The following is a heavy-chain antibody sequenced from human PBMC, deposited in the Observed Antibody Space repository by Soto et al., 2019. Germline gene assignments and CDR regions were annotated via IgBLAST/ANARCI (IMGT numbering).Heavy chain of an antibody. CDR2: ILPIFNTA. CDR3: ARWTEDTAADRLSNWFDP. CDR1: GGTFNSYA. V-gene: IGHV1-69*01. D-gene: IGHD6-13*01. Sequence: QVQLVQSGAEVKKPGSSVKGSCKASGGTFNSYAISWVRQAPGQGLEWMGGILPIFNTANYAQKFQGRVTITADESTSTVYMELSSLRSEDTAVYYCARWTEDTAADRLSNWFDPWRQGTLFTVSS. J-gene: IGHJ5*02.